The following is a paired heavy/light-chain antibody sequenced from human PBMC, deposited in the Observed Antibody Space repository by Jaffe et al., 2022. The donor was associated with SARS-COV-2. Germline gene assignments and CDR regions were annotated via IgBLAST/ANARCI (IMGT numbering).Heavy chain of an antibody. J-gene: IGHJ4*02. CDR3: ARRYCSGGTCYFFDY. V-gene: IGHV3-23*01. CDR1: GFTFNRYT. D-gene: IGHD2-15*01. CDR2: IAPSGDTT. Sequence: EVRLLESGAGLVQPGGSLRLSCAASGFTFNRYTMTWVRQAPGKGLEWVSAIAPSGDTTYYVDSVKGRFTISRDNSKNTLYLQMNSLRAEDTAVYYCARRYCSGGTCYFFDYWGQGTLVTVSS.
Light chain of an antibody. CDR3: QHRMNWPLT. CDR1: QSVSSY. CDR2: DAS. J-gene: IGKJ4*01. V-gene: IGKV3-11*01. Sequence: EIVLTQSPATLSLSPGERATLSCRASQSVSSYLAWYQQKPGQAPRLLIYDASNRATGIPTRFSGSGSGTDFTLTISSLEPEDFAVYYCQHRMNWPLTFGGGTKVEIK.